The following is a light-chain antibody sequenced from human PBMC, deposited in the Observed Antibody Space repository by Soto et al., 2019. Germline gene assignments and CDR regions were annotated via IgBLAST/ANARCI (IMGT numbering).Light chain of an antibody. V-gene: IGLV1-44*01. CDR1: SSNIGSNT. Sequence: QSELNQPPSASGTPGQRVTISCSGTSSNIGSNTVNWYQQLPGTAPKLLIYSNTQRPSGVPDRFSASRSGTSASLAISGLQSEDEADYYCAAWDDSLNGPVFGGGTKLTVL. CDR3: AAWDDSLNGPV. CDR2: SNT. J-gene: IGLJ3*02.